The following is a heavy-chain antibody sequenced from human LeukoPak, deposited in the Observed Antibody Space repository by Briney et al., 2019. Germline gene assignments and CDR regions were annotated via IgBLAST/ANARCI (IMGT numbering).Heavy chain of an antibody. D-gene: IGHD3-10*01. Sequence: SETLSLTCAVYGGSLSGYYWSWIRQPPGKGLEWIGEINHSGSTNYNPSLKSRVTISVDTSKNQFSLKLSSVTAADTAVYYCARECEVTMVRGVIYHNAFDIWGQGTMVTVSS. CDR1: GGSLSGYY. CDR3: ARECEVTMVRGVIYHNAFDI. CDR2: INHSGST. J-gene: IGHJ3*02. V-gene: IGHV4-34*01.